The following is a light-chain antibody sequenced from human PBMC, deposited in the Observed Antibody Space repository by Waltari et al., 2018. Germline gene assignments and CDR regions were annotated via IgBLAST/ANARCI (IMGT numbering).Light chain of an antibody. CDR1: RTISND. Sequence: DIQMTPSPSPLSASLEDRVTITCRASRTISNDLNWYQQKPGKAPKLLIYSAFRLQSGVPSRFSGGGSGTDFTLTISSLQAEDFATYYCQQSYSLPLTFGGGTKVEMK. J-gene: IGKJ4*01. CDR3: QQSYSLPLT. V-gene: IGKV1-39*01. CDR2: SAF.